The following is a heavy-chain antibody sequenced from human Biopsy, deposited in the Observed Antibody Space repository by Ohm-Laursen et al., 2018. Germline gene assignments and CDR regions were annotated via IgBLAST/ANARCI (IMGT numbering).Heavy chain of an antibody. D-gene: IGHD5-24*01. Sequence: RSLRLSCAAPGYNFSRNGMHWVRQAPGKGLEWVAIIWYDGSNKYYGDSVKGRFTISRDSSKNTVYLQMDSLRAEDTAVYYCARDEMGSISRSGYFQHWGQGALVIVSS. CDR2: IWYDGSNK. CDR3: ARDEMGSISRSGYFQH. V-gene: IGHV3-33*01. J-gene: IGHJ1*01. CDR1: GYNFSRNG.